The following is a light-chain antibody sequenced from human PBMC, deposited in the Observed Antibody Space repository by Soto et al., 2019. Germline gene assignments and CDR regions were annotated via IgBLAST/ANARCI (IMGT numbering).Light chain of an antibody. CDR1: SSDVGRYSY. CDR3: CSYAGSNNYV. J-gene: IGLJ1*01. V-gene: IGLV2-11*01. Sequence: QSVLTQPRSVSGSPGQSVSISCTGTSSDVGRYSYVSWYQQHPGKAPKLMIYDVSERPSGVPDRFSGSKSGNTASLTISGLQAEDEADYYCCSYAGSNNYVFGTGTRSPS. CDR2: DVS.